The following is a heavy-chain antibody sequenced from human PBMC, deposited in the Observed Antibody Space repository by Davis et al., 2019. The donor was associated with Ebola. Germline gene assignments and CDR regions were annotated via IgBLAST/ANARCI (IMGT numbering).Heavy chain of an antibody. Sequence: AASVKVSCKASGYTFTNYYMHWVRQAPGQGLEWMGMINPNDGRTIYAQKFQGRITMTRDTSTSTVYMELSSLRSKDTALYYCARASGSGWYSWYYSDYWGQGTLVTVSS. D-gene: IGHD6-19*01. V-gene: IGHV1-46*01. J-gene: IGHJ4*02. CDR3: ARASGSGWYSWYYSDY. CDR2: INPNDGRT. CDR1: GYTFTNYY.